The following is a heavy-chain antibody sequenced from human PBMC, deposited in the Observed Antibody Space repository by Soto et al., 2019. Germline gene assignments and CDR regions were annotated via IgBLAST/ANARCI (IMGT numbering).Heavy chain of an antibody. J-gene: IGHJ4*02. CDR2: IYYSGST. Sequence: QVQLQESGPGLVKPSQTLSLTCTVSGGSISSGGYYWSWIRQHPGKGLEWIGYIYYSGSTSYNPSLNRRVTISVDTSKNQFSLKLSSMTAADTAVYYCARDNGELWLLGYWGQGTLVTVSS. D-gene: IGHD5-18*01. CDR1: GGSISSGGYY. CDR3: ARDNGELWLLGY. V-gene: IGHV4-31*03.